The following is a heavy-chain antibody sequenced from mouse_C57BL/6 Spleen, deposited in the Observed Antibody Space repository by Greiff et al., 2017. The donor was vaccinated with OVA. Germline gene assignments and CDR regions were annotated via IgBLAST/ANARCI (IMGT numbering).Heavy chain of an antibody. J-gene: IGHJ3*01. CDR3: AMGGNYAWFAY. CDR2: IYPGDGDT. D-gene: IGHD2-1*01. Sequence: QVQLKQSGPELVKPGASVKISCKASGYAFSSSWMNWVKQRPGKGLEWIGRIYPGDGDTNYNGKFKGKATLTADKSSSTAYMQLSSLTSEDSAVYFCAMGGNYAWFAYWGQGTLVTVSA. CDR1: GYAFSSSW. V-gene: IGHV1-82*01.